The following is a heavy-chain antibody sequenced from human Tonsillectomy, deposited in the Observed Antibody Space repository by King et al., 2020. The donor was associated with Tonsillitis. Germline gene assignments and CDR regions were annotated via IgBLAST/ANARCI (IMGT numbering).Heavy chain of an antibody. CDR3: ASPIYYFGPVSYYQGSDY. V-gene: IGHV3-23*04. Sequence: VQLVESGGGLVQPGGSLRLSCEASGFTFSSYAMSWVRQAPGKGLEWVSAISGSGSSTYYADSVKGRFTISRDNSKNTLYLQMNSLRVEDTAVYYCASPIYYFGPVSYYQGSDYWGQGTLVTVSS. D-gene: IGHD3-10*01. J-gene: IGHJ4*02. CDR2: ISGSGSST. CDR1: GFTFSSYA.